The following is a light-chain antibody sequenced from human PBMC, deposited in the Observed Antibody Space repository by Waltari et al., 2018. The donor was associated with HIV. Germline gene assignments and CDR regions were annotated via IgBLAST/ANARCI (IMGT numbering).Light chain of an antibody. CDR3: QQGYGRPFT. Sequence: DIQLTQSPPSLSASVGDTVTIVCRASQDIDTFLNWYQHRPGKAPTLLIYAASRLQNGVPSRFSGSGSRTDYSLTIRSLQPEDFATYFCQQGYGRPFTFGQGTQVDVK. V-gene: IGKV1-39*01. CDR1: QDIDTF. CDR2: AAS. J-gene: IGKJ1*01.